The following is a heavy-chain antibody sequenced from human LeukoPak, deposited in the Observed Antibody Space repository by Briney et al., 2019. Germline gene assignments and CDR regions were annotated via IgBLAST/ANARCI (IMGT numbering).Heavy chain of an antibody. CDR1: GFTLSSYT. V-gene: IGHV3-21*06. CDR2: ISSSSSFR. CDR3: ARDRGQWLPRGYWFDS. Sequence: GGSLKLSCVASGFTLSSYTMNWVRQAPGKGLEWVSSISSSSSFRYYADSVKGRFTVSRDNAKNSLFLQMDTLTVEDTAMYYCARDRGQWLPRGYWFDSWGQGTLVIVSS. D-gene: IGHD6-19*01. J-gene: IGHJ5*01.